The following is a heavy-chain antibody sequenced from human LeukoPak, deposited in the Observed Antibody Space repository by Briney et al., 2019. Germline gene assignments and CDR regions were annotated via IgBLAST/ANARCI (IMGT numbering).Heavy chain of an antibody. D-gene: IGHD3-10*01. Sequence: GGSLRLSCAASGFTCDDYTMHWVRQPPGKGLEWVSLISWDGGSTYYADSVKGRFTISRDNSKNSLYLQMNSLRTEDTALYYCAKGAFEGGEVDYWGQGTLVTVSS. V-gene: IGHV3-43*01. J-gene: IGHJ4*02. CDR2: ISWDGGST. CDR1: GFTCDDYT. CDR3: AKGAFEGGEVDY.